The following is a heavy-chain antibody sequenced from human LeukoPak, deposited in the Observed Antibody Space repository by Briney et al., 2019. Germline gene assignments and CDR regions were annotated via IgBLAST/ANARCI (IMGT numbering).Heavy chain of an antibody. CDR3: AKGARSSWPWGYDAFDI. CDR2: IRYDGSSK. D-gene: IGHD6-13*01. CDR1: GFIFSSYG. Sequence: PGGSLRLSCAASGFIFSSYGMYWVRQAPGKGLEWVAFIRYDGSSKYYADSVKGRFTISRDNSKGTHSLQMNSLRPEDTAVYYCAKGARSSWPWGYDAFDICGQGTMVTVSS. V-gene: IGHV3-30*02. J-gene: IGHJ3*02.